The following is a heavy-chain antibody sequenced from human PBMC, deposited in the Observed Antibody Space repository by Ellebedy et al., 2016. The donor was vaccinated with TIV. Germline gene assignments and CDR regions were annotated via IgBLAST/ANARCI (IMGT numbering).Heavy chain of an antibody. CDR3: ASLSSAWPLIAPRFDC. D-gene: IGHD6-25*01. Sequence: SETLSLTXTVSGASITSITYYWGWIRQPPGKGLEWIGSVSYGGTTYYEPSLKTRLTISVDASKTQFSLKLRSVTAADTAVYYCASLSSAWPLIAPRFDCWGQGALVSVSS. CDR1: GASITSITYY. V-gene: IGHV4-39*01. CDR2: VSYGGTT. J-gene: IGHJ4*02.